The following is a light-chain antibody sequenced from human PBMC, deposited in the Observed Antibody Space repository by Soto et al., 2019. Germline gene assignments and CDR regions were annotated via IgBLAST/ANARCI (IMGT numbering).Light chain of an antibody. CDR2: GAS. Sequence: EIVLTQSPGTLSLSPGERATLSCRASQSVSSSYLAWYQQKPGQAPRLLICGASSRATGIPDRFSGSGSGTDFTLTISRLEPEDFAVYYCQQYGSSPLFGQGTKVEIK. V-gene: IGKV3-20*01. J-gene: IGKJ1*01. CDR1: QSVSSSY. CDR3: QQYGSSPL.